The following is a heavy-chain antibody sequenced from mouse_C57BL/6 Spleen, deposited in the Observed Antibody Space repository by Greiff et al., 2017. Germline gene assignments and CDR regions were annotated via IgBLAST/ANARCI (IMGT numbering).Heavy chain of an antibody. Sequence: VQLKESVAELVRPGASVKLSCTASGFNIKNTYMHWVKQRPEQGLEWIGRIDPANGNTKYAPKFQGKAPLTADTSSNTAYLQLSSLTSEDTAIYYCARGDYDAGSYAMDYWGQGTSVTVSS. V-gene: IGHV14-3*01. CDR3: ARGDYDAGSYAMDY. J-gene: IGHJ4*01. CDR2: IDPANGNT. D-gene: IGHD2-4*01. CDR1: GFNIKNTY.